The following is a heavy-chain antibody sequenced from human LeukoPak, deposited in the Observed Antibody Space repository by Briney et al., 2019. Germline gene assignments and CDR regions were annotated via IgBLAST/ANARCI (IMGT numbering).Heavy chain of an antibody. Sequence: GGSLRLSCAASGFTFSSYAMSWVRQAPGKGLEWVSAISGSGGSTYYADSVKGRFTISRDNSKNTLYLQMSSLRAADTAVYYCARDGMVMRRKPFDFWGQGTLITVSS. CDR2: ISGSGGST. CDR3: ARDGMVMRRKPFDF. D-gene: IGHD2-8*01. CDR1: GFTFSSYA. J-gene: IGHJ4*02. V-gene: IGHV3-23*01.